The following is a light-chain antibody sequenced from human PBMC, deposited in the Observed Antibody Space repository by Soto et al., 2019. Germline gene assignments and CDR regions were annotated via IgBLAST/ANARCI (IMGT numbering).Light chain of an antibody. CDR2: GAS. CDR3: QQWENSPAT. Sequence: EIVMTQSPATLSVSPGERATLSCRARQSISSSLAWYQQKPGQAPRLLIYGASTRATGIPDRFSGSGSGTDFTLTTSRLEPEDFAIYYCQQWENSPATFGQGTKVDIK. CDR1: QSISSS. J-gene: IGKJ1*01. V-gene: IGKV3-15*01.